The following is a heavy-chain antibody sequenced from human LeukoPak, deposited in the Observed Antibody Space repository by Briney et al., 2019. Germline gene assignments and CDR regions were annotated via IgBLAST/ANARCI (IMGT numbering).Heavy chain of an antibody. CDR1: GFSFNNYW. CDR3: ARDALAAGYRLEWYYFDY. J-gene: IGHJ4*02. CDR2: VKGDGSER. D-gene: IGHD2-2*01. Sequence: GGSLRLSCGVSGFSFNNYWMTWVRQAPGKGLEWLARVKGDGSERYHVDSLKGRFTISRDNAKNSLYLQMNSLRAEDTAVYYCARDALAAGYRLEWYYFDYWGQGTLVTVSS. V-gene: IGHV3-7*01.